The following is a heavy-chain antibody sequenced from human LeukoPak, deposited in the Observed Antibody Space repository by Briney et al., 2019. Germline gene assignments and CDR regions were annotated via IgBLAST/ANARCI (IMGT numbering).Heavy chain of an antibody. Sequence: GGSLRLSCAASGFTFSDYYMSWIRQAPGKGLEWVSYISSSGSTIYYADSMKGRFTISRDNARNSLYLQMNSLRAEDTAVYYCARAVYCSGGSCHTTPYYVDYWGQGSLVTVSS. J-gene: IGHJ4*02. CDR2: ISSSGSTI. CDR3: ARAVYCSGGSCHTTPYYVDY. CDR1: GFTFSDYY. V-gene: IGHV3-11*04. D-gene: IGHD2-15*01.